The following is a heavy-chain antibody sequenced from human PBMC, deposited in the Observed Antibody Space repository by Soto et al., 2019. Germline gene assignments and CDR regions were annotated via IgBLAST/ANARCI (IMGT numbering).Heavy chain of an antibody. J-gene: IGHJ6*02. CDR3: ARVSWREKYGMDV. CDR2: ITFSGNTV. Sequence: QVQLVVSGGGLVKPGGSLRLSCAASGFTFSDSYMSWIRQAPGKGLEWISYITFSGNTVYYADSLKGRFTISRDNAKNSLYLQMNRLRAEDTAVYYCARVSWREKYGMDVWGQGTTVTVSS. CDR1: GFTFSDSY. V-gene: IGHV3-11*01.